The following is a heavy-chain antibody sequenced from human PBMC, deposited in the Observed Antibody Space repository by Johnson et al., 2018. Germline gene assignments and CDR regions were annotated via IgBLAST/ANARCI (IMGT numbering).Heavy chain of an antibody. D-gene: IGHD3-9*01. CDR1: GGTFSSYT. V-gene: IGHV1-69*01. Sequence: QVQLVQSGAEVKKPGSSVKVSCKASGGTFSSYTISWVRQAPGQGLEWMGGIIPIFGTANYAQKFQGRVTITADESTSTAYMELSSLRSEDTAVYYCARDRSYDIYLGDAFDIWGQGTMVTVSS. CDR2: IIPIFGTA. J-gene: IGHJ3*02. CDR3: ARDRSYDIYLGDAFDI.